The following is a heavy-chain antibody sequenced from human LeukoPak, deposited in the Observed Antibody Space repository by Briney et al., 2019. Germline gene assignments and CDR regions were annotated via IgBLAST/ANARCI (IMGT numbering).Heavy chain of an antibody. Sequence: GGSLRLSCAASGFTVSSNYTSWVRQAPGKGLEWVSLISGNDGSTYYADSVKGRFTISRDNSKNTLYLQMSSLRADDTAVYYCARRSVTTFDYWGQGTLVTVSS. J-gene: IGHJ4*02. D-gene: IGHD4-17*01. CDR1: GFTVSSNY. V-gene: IGHV3-23*01. CDR2: ISGNDGST. CDR3: ARRSVTTFDY.